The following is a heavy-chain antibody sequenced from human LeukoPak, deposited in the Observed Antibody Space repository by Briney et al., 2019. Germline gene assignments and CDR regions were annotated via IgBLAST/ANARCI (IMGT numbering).Heavy chain of an antibody. J-gene: IGHJ3*02. CDR2: IYYSGGT. Sequence: SETLSLTCTVSGGSISSYYWSWIRQPPGKGLEWIGYIYYSGGTNYNPSLKSRVTISVDTSKNQFPLKLSSVTAADTAVYYCARRSLSLPGAFDIWGQGTMVTVSS. CDR1: GGSISSYY. V-gene: IGHV4-59*08. D-gene: IGHD1-26*01. CDR3: ARRSLSLPGAFDI.